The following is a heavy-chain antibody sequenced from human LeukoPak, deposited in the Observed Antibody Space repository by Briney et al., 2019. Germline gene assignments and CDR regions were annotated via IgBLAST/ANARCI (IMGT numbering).Heavy chain of an antibody. D-gene: IGHD3-3*02. CDR2: INSDVSRT. CDR3: ASWRVATLD. CDR1: GVTFSGYW. V-gene: IGHV3-74*01. Sequence: GGSLRLSCAPSGVTFSGYWMHSVRQAPGKGLVWVSRINSDVSRTNYADSVKGRFTISTDNAKNTLCMQMSRLRAADTAVYSTASWRVATLDWGEGTRVSVSS. J-gene: IGHJ4*02.